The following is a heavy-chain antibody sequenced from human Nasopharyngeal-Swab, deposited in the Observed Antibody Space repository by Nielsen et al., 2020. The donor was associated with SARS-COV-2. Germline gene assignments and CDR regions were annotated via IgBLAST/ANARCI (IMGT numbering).Heavy chain of an antibody. Sequence: RQAPGKGLEWIGSIYYSGSTYYNPSLKSRVTISVDTSKNQFSLKLSSVTAADTAVYYCARGEPHYDSSGYYLGVYAFDIWGQGTMVTVSS. V-gene: IGHV4-39*07. CDR2: IYYSGST. CDR3: ARGEPHYDSSGYYLGVYAFDI. D-gene: IGHD3-22*01. J-gene: IGHJ3*02.